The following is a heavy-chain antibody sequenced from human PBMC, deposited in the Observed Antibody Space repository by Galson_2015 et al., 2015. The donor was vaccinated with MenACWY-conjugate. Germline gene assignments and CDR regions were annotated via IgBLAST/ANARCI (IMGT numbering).Heavy chain of an antibody. CDR3: ARHPPGGRGMDV. Sequence: QSGAEVKKPGESLKISCKASGYNFTTYWIGWVRQVPGKGLEWVGLISPIDSKTRYSPAFEGRVTISADNSITTAYLQWNSLQASDTAMDYCARHPPGGRGMDVWGQGTTVTVSS. J-gene: IGHJ6*02. D-gene: IGHD1-26*01. V-gene: IGHV5-51*01. CDR1: GYNFTTYW. CDR2: ISPIDSKT.